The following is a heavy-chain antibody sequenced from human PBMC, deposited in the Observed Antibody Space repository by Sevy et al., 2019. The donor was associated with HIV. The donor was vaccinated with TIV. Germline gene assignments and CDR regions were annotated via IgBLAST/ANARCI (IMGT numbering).Heavy chain of an antibody. CDR3: ARGPYNSGLRFDF. V-gene: IGHV3-48*04. CDR2: ISSSSSTI. J-gene: IGHJ4*02. Sequence: GGSLRLSCAASGFTFSSYSMNWVRQAPGKGLEWISYISSSSSTIYYADSVKGRFTISRDNSKNTVFLQMNSLSPDDTALYYCARGPYNSGLRFDFWGQGTLVTVSS. D-gene: IGHD5-12*01. CDR1: GFTFSSYS.